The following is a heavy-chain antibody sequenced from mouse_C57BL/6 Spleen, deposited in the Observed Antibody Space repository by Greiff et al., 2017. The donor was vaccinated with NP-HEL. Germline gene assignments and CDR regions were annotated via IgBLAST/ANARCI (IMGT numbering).Heavy chain of an antibody. CDR1: GFTFSSYA. V-gene: IGHV5-4*01. CDR2: ISDGGSYT. CDR3: ARDRDDGYGWYFDV. J-gene: IGHJ1*03. Sequence: EVMLVESGGGLVKPGGSLKLSCAASGFTFSSYAMSWVRQTPEKRLEWVATISDGGSYTYYPDNVKGRFTISRDNAKNNLYLQMSHLKSEDTAMYYCARDRDDGYGWYFDVWGTGTTVTVSS. D-gene: IGHD2-3*01.